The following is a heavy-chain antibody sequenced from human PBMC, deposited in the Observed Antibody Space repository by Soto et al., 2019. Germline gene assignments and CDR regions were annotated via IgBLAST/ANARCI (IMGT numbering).Heavy chain of an antibody. CDR3: AKDHYGADGDYYYYGMDV. CDR1: GFIFSSYA. J-gene: IGHJ6*02. D-gene: IGHD4-17*01. Sequence: QSGGSLRLSCAASGFIFSSYAMTWVRQAPGKGLEWVSAISGSGDNTYDADSVMGRFTISRDNSKSTLYLQMNSLRAEDTAVYYCAKDHYGADGDYYYYGMDVWGQGTTVTVSS. CDR2: ISGSGDNT. V-gene: IGHV3-23*01.